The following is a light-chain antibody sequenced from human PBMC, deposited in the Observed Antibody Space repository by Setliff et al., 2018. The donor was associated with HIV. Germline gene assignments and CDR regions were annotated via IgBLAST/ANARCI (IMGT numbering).Light chain of an antibody. CDR3: QVWDSSSDHPYV. V-gene: IGLV3-21*04. J-gene: IGLJ1*01. CDR2: YDS. CDR1: NIGSKS. Sequence: SYELTQPPSVAVAPGKTARITWGGNNIGSKSVHWYQQKPGQAPVLVISYDSDRTSGIPERFSGSNSGNTATLTISRVEAGDEADYYCQVWDSSSDHPYVFGTGTKVTVL.